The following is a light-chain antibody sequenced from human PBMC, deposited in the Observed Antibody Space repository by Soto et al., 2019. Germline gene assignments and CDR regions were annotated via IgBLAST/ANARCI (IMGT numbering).Light chain of an antibody. Sequence: DIQMTQSPSTLSASVGDRVTITCRASQTISNWLAWYQQKPGKAPKVLIFDASTLDGGVPSRFSGRRSGTDFTLTISRLQPSDFATYYCQQYNTYPLTFGGGTKVEI. V-gene: IGKV1-5*01. CDR1: QTISNW. CDR2: DAS. J-gene: IGKJ4*01. CDR3: QQYNTYPLT.